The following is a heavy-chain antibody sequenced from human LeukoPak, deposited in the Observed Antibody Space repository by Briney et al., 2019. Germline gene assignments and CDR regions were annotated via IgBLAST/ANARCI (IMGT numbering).Heavy chain of an antibody. CDR2: IIGSGEST. J-gene: IGHJ6*03. CDR1: GFTFNKYA. D-gene: IGHD2-15*01. V-gene: IGHV3-23*01. Sequence: TGGSLRLSCAASGFTFNKYAMSRVRQAPGKGLEWVSAIIGSGESTYYADSAKGGFTISRDNSKNTLYLQMSSLRAEGTAVYYCAKTAQDCSDGPCYSGYFYYMVVWGKGATVTVSS. CDR3: AKTAQDCSDGPCYSGYFYYMVV.